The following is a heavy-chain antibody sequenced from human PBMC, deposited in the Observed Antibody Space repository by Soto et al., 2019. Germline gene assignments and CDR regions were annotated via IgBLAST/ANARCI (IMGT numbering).Heavy chain of an antibody. CDR2: ISGSGGST. CDR1: GFTFSSYA. V-gene: IGHV3-23*01. J-gene: IGHJ6*02. Sequence: GGSLRLSCAASGFTFSSYAMSWVRQAPGKGLEWVSAISGSGGSTYYADSVKGRFTISRDNSKHTLYLQMNSLRAEDTAVYYCARVVARGNGMDVWGQGTTVTVSS. CDR3: ARVVARGNGMDV. D-gene: IGHD3-22*01.